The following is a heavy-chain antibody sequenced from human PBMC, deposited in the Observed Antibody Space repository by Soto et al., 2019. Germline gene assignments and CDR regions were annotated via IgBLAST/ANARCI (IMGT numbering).Heavy chain of an antibody. CDR2: IWYDGSNK. V-gene: IGHV3-33*01. D-gene: IGHD3-3*01. CDR1: GFTFGSYG. J-gene: IGHJ3*02. Sequence: PGGSLRLSCAASGFTFGSYGMHWVRQAPGKGLEWVAVIWYDGSNKYYADSVKGRFTISRDNSKNTLYLQMNSLRAEDTAVYYCARMAYDFWSGYHDAFDIWGQGTMVTVSS. CDR3: ARMAYDFWSGYHDAFDI.